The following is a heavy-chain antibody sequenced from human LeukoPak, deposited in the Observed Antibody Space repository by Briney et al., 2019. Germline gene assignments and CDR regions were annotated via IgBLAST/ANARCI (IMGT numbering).Heavy chain of an antibody. D-gene: IGHD6-19*01. CDR3: ARRPRAVAGAFDY. Sequence: PSETLSLTCTVSGGSISSSSYYWGWIRQPPGKGLEWIGSIYYSGSTCYNPSLKSRVTISVDTSKNQFSLKLSSVTAADTAVYYCARRPRAVAGAFDYWGQGTLVTVSS. CDR1: GGSISSSSYY. J-gene: IGHJ4*02. V-gene: IGHV4-39*01. CDR2: IYYSGST.